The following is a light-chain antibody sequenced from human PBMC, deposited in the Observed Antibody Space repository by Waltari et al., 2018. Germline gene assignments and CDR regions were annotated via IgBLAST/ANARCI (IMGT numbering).Light chain of an antibody. CDR2: GKN. CDR1: SLRSYY. Sequence: SSELTQDPAVSVALGQTVRITCQGDSLRSYYASWYQQKPGQAPVFVIHGKNNRPPGIPTRFPGSRSGDTVTLTITGAQAEDEADYYCNSRDSSGNHLVFGPGTKVTVL. V-gene: IGLV3-19*01. J-gene: IGLJ1*01. CDR3: NSRDSSGNHLV.